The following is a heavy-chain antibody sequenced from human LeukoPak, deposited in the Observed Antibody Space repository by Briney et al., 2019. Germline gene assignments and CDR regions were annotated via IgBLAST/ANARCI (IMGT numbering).Heavy chain of an antibody. CDR1: GGSFSFYY. J-gene: IGHJ1*01. Sequence: SETLSLTCAVYGGSFSFYYWTWIRQPPGKGLEWIGEINHSGKANYNPSLKSRVAMKVDTSKSQFSLNLTSLTAADTAVYYCARRGGKYSSSSINYWGQGALVTVSS. CDR3: ARRGGKYSSSSINY. CDR2: INHSGKA. V-gene: IGHV4-34*01. D-gene: IGHD6-6*01.